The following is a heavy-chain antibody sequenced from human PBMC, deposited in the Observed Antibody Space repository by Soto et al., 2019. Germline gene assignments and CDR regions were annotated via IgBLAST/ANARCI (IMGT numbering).Heavy chain of an antibody. CDR3: ARMGDVPYYDYGMDV. CDR2: INGYNGNT. J-gene: IGHJ6*02. D-gene: IGHD3-16*01. Sequence: QVQLVQSGAEVKKPGASVKVSCKASGYTFSRSGISWVRQAPGQGLEWMGWINGYNGNTNYTQKMQGRITMTTDTPTSTAYMELRSLRSDATAVYYCARMGDVPYYDYGMDVWGQGTTVIVSS. V-gene: IGHV1-18*01. CDR1: GYTFSRSG.